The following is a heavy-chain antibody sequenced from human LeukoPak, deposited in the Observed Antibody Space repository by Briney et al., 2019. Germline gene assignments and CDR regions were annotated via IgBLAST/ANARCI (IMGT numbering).Heavy chain of an antibody. CDR3: ARAGNIRDGYNIPHLDY. CDR2: IYHSGST. Sequence: SETLSLTCTVSGYSISSGYYWGWIRQPPGKGLEWIGSIYHSGSTYYNPSLKSRVTISVDTSKNQFSLKLSSVTAADTAVYYCARAGNIRDGYNIPHLDYWGQGTLVTVSS. V-gene: IGHV4-38-2*02. CDR1: GYSISSGYY. J-gene: IGHJ4*02. D-gene: IGHD5-24*01.